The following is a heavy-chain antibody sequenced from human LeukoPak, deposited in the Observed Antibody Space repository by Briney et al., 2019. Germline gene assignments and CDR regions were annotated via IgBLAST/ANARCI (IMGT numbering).Heavy chain of an antibody. Sequence: GGSLGLSCAASGFTFSDYYMSWIRQAPGKGLEWVSYISSSGSTIYYADSVKGRFTISRDNAKNSLYLQMNSLRAEDTAVYYCARVGVRYFDRYYYGMDVWGQGTTVTVSS. CDR1: GFTFSDYY. CDR2: ISSSGSTI. J-gene: IGHJ6*02. CDR3: ARVGVRYFDRYYYGMDV. V-gene: IGHV3-11*01. D-gene: IGHD3-9*01.